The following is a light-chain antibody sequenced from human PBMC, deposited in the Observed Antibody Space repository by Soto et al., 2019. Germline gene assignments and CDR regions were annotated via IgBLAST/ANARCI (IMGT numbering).Light chain of an antibody. V-gene: IGKV1-5*03. J-gene: IGKJ2*01. Sequence: DIQMTQSPSTLSASVGDRVTITCRASQSISSWLAWYQQKPGKAPKLLIYTPSSLESGVPSRFSGSGSGTVFTLTMSRLQHDNFATYYCQQYNSYPYTFGQGTKLQIK. CDR2: TPS. CDR3: QQYNSYPYT. CDR1: QSISSW.